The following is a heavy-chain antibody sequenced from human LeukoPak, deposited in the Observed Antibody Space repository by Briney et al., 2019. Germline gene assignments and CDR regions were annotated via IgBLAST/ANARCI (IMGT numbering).Heavy chain of an antibody. CDR2: IYYSGST. Sequence: PSETLSLTCTVSGGSISSYYWSWIRQPPGKGLEWIGYIYYSGSTNYNPSLKSRVTISVDTSKNQFSLKLSSVTAADTAVYYCARELWGGHFDCWGQGTLVTVSS. V-gene: IGHV4-59*12. D-gene: IGHD2-21*01. CDR3: ARELWGGHFDC. CDR1: GGSISSYY. J-gene: IGHJ4*02.